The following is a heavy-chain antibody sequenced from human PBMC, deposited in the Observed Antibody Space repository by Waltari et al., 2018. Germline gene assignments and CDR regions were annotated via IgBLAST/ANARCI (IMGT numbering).Heavy chain of an antibody. V-gene: IGHV4-39*01. D-gene: IGHD6-13*01. Sequence: QLQLQESGPGLVKPSETLSLTCTVSGGSISSSSYYWGWIRQPPGKGLEWVGGIYYRGSTYYNPSLKVRVTISVDTSKNQFSLKLSSVTAADTAVYYCARRSSSSWYWDYYYGMDVWGQGTTVTVSS. CDR1: GGSISSSSYY. CDR3: ARRSSSSWYWDYYYGMDV. J-gene: IGHJ6*02. CDR2: IYYRGST.